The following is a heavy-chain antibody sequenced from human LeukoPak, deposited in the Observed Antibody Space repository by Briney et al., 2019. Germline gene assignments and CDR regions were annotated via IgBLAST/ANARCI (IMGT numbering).Heavy chain of an antibody. CDR3: AKFSGDY. J-gene: IGHJ4*02. CDR2: ISDSGANT. V-gene: IGHV3-23*01. Sequence: GVLRLSCAASGFTFSIHGMHWVRQAPGKGLEWVAAISDSGANTYYADNVKGRFTISRDNSKSTLYLQMNSLRAEDTAVYYCAKFSGDYWGQGTLVTVSS. D-gene: IGHD3-10*01. CDR1: GFTFSIHG.